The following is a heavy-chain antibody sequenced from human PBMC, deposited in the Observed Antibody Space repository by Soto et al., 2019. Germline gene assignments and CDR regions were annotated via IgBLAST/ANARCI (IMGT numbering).Heavy chain of an antibody. CDR1: CGSIISSSYY. D-gene: IGHD3-22*01. CDR2: IYYSGST. CDR3: ADETYYYDSSGYYENWIFDY. J-gene: IGHJ4*02. Sequence: SETLSLTCTFSCGSIISSSYYWGWIRQPPGKGLEWIGSIYYSGSTYYNPSLKSRVTISVDTSKNQFSLKLSSVTAADTAVYYCADETYYYDSSGYYENWIFDYWGQGTLVTVSS. V-gene: IGHV4-39*01.